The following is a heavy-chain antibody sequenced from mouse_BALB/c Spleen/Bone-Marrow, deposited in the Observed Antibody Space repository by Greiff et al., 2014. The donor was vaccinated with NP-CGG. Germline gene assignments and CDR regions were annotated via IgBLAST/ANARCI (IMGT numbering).Heavy chain of an antibody. CDR1: GFTFSNFG. CDR2: ISSGSSTI. J-gene: IGHJ4*01. CDR3: ARRASPTGPMDY. V-gene: IGHV5-17*02. Sequence: DVMLVESGGGLVQPGGSRKLSCAASGFTFSNFGMHWVRQAPEKGLEWAAYISSGSSTIYYADTVKGRFTISRDNPKNTLFLQMTSLRSEDTAMYYCARRASPTGPMDYWGQGTSVTVSS. D-gene: IGHD1-1*01.